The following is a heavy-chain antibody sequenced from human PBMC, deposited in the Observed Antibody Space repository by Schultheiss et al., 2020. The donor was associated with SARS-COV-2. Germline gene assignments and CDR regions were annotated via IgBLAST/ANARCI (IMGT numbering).Heavy chain of an antibody. CDR2: ISGSGGST. CDR3: ARDKTFDY. J-gene: IGHJ4*02. Sequence: GGSLRLSCAASGFTVSSNYMSWVRQAPGKGLEWVSAISGSGGSTYYADSVKGRFTISRDSSKNTLYLQMNSLRVDDTAVYYCARDKTFDYWGQGTLVTVSS. V-gene: IGHV3-23*01. CDR1: GFTVSSNY.